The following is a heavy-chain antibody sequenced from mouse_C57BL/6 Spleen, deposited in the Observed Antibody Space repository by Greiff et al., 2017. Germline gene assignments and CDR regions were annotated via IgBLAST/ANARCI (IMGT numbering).Heavy chain of an antibody. Sequence: QVQLKQSGAELARPGASVKLSCKASGYTFTSYGISWVKQRTGQGLEWIGEIYPRSGNTNYNEKFKGKATLTADKSSSTAYMELRSLISEDSAVYFCAKYDYDVYYAMAYWGQGTSVTVSS. CDR2: IYPRSGNT. V-gene: IGHV1-81*01. CDR1: GYTFTSYG. D-gene: IGHD2-4*01. J-gene: IGHJ4*01. CDR3: AKYDYDVYYAMAY.